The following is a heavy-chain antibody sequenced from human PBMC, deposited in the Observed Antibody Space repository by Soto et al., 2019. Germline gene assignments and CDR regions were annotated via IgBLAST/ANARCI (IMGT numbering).Heavy chain of an antibody. CDR1: GGTFSSYT. CDR3: ARGDFFEYQLLVYYYYYGMDA. CDR2: IIPILGIA. Sequence: ASVKVSCKASGGTFSSYTISWVRQAPGQGLEWMGRIIPILGIANYAQKFQGRVTMTRNTSISTAYMELSSLRSEDTAVYYCARGDFFEYQLLVYYYYYGMDAWGQGTTVTVSS. J-gene: IGHJ6*02. V-gene: IGHV1-69*02. D-gene: IGHD2-2*01.